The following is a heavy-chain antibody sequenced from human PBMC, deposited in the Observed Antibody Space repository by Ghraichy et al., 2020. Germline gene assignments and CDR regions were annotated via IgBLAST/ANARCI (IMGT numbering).Heavy chain of an antibody. CDR3: ARYLRIAARTNWFDP. D-gene: IGHD6-6*01. CDR1: GFTFSSYS. J-gene: IGHJ5*02. V-gene: IGHV3-21*01. Sequence: GGSLRLSCAASGFTFSSYSMNWVRQAPGKGLEWVSSISSSSSYIYYADSVKGRFTISRDNAKNSLYLQMNSLRAEDTAVYYCARYLRIAARTNWFDPWGQGTLVTVSS. CDR2: ISSSSSYI.